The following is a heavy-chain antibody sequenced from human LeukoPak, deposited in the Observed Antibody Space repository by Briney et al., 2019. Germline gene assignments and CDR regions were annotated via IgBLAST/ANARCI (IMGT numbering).Heavy chain of an antibody. D-gene: IGHD6-19*01. J-gene: IGHJ5*02. Sequence: GGSLRLSCAPSGFTFSDHYMDWLRQAPGKGLEWVGRTRNKANYYTTEYAAAVKGRFSISRDDSKNSLYMQMNSLNTDDTAVYYCARFIAEAGAYWLDPWGQGTLVTVSS. CDR1: GFTFSDHY. CDR3: ARFIAEAGAYWLDP. CDR2: TRNKANYYTT. V-gene: IGHV3-72*01.